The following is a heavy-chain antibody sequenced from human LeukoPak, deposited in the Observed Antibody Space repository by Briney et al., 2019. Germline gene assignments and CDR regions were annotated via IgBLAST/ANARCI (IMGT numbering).Heavy chain of an antibody. D-gene: IGHD3-9*01. Sequence: ASVKVSCKASGYTFTGYYMHWVRQAPGQGPEWMGWINPNSGGTNYAQKFQGRVTMTRDTSISTAYMELSRLRSDDTAVYYCARDREGYYDILTGYYGVGAFDIWGQGTMVTVSS. J-gene: IGHJ3*02. CDR1: GYTFTGYY. CDR3: ARDREGYYDILTGYYGVGAFDI. V-gene: IGHV1-2*02. CDR2: INPNSGGT.